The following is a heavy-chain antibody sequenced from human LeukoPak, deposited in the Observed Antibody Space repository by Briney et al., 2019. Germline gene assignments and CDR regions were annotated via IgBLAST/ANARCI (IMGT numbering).Heavy chain of an antibody. V-gene: IGHV4-4*09. CDR2: IYTSGST. Sequence: PSETLSLTCTVSGGSISSYYWSWIRQPPGKGLEWIGYIYTSGSTNYNPSLKSRVTISVDASKNQFSLKLSSVTAADTAVYYCARRWRLHYYYYMDVWGKGTTVTVSS. J-gene: IGHJ6*03. CDR3: ARRWRLHYYYYMDV. CDR1: GGSISSYY.